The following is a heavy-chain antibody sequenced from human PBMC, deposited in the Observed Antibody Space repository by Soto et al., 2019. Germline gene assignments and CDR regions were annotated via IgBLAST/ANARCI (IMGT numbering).Heavy chain of an antibody. J-gene: IGHJ4*02. D-gene: IGHD3-3*01. V-gene: IGHV3-15*01. CDR1: GFTFRNAW. CDR2: IKSKSDNGTA. Sequence: EVQLVESGGGLVKPGGSLTLSCAASGFTFRNAWMSWVRQFPGKGLEWVGRIKSKSDNGTAAHAAPVTGRFTISRDDSKNMLYLQMNSLKTEDTAVYYCTTRNFWSGVDCWGQGALVTVSS. CDR3: TTRNFWSGVDC.